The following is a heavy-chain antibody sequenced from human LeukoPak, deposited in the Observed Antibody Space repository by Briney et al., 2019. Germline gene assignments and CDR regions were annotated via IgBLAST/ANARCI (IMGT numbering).Heavy chain of an antibody. D-gene: IGHD6-19*01. Sequence: GSLRLSCAASGFTFSSYAMSWVRQAPGKGLEWVSTISGSGGSTYFADSVKGRFTISRDNSKNTLYLQMKRLRAEDTAIYYCARWRDRNGWYGRASGYWGQGTLVTVSS. J-gene: IGHJ4*02. V-gene: IGHV3-23*01. CDR1: GFTFSSYA. CDR2: ISGSGGST. CDR3: ARWRDRNGWYGRASGY.